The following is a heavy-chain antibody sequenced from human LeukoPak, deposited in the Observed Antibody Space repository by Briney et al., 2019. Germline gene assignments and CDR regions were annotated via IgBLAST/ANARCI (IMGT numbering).Heavy chain of an antibody. CDR1: GGTFSSYA. Sequence: SVKVSCTASGGTFSSYAISWVRQAPGQGLEWMGGIIPIFGTANYAQKFQGRVTITADESTSTAYMELSSLRSEDTAVYYCARGVLGRRGDAFDIWGQGTMVTVSS. J-gene: IGHJ3*02. D-gene: IGHD1-1*01. CDR2: IIPIFGTA. V-gene: IGHV1-69*13. CDR3: ARGVLGRRGDAFDI.